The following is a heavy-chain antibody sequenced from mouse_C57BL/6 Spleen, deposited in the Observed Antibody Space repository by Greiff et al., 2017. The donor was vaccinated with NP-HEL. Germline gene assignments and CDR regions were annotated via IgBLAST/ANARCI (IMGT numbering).Heavy chain of an antibody. CDR3: ARHEGYTGYFDY. Sequence: EVMLVESGGDLVKPGGSLKLSCAASGFTFSSYGMSWVRQTPDKRLEWVATISSGGSYTYYPDSVKGRFTISRDNAKNTLYLQMSSLKSEDTAMYYCARHEGYTGYFDYWGQGTTLTVSS. CDR1: GFTFSSYG. J-gene: IGHJ2*01. CDR2: ISSGGSYT. D-gene: IGHD3-1*01. V-gene: IGHV5-6*02.